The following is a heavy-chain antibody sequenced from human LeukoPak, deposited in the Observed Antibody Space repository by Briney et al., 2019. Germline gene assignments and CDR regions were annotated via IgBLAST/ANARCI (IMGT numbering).Heavy chain of an antibody. V-gene: IGHV4-34*01. CDR3: ARDGLGYCSSTSCYPPYYYYYMDV. J-gene: IGHJ6*03. CDR1: GGSFSGYY. CDR2: INHSGST. Sequence: SETLSLTCAVYGGSFSGYYWSWIRQPPGKGLEWIGEINHSGSTNYNPSLKSRVTISEDTSKNQFSLKLSSVTAADTAVYYYARDGLGYCSSTSCYPPYYYYYMDVWGKGTTVTVSS. D-gene: IGHD2-2*01.